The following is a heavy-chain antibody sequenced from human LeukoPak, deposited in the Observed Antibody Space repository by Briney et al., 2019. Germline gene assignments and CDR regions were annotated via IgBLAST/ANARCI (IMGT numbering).Heavy chain of an antibody. Sequence: GRSLRLSCAASGFTFDDYAMHWVRQAPGKGLEWVSGISWNSGSIGYADSVKGRFTISRDNAKNSLYLQMNSLRAEDTAVYYCARLSYSSGWYEDYWGQGTLVTVSS. CDR2: ISWNSGSI. CDR3: ARLSYSSGWYEDY. J-gene: IGHJ4*02. CDR1: GFTFDDYA. V-gene: IGHV3-9*01. D-gene: IGHD6-19*01.